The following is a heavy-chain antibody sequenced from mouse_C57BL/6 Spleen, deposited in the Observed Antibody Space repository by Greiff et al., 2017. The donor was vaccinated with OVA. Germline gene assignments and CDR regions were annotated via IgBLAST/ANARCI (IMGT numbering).Heavy chain of an antibody. Sequence: QVQLQQSGAELVRPGASVTLSCKASGYTFPDYEMHWVKQTPVHGLEWIGAIDPETGGTAYNQKFKGKAILTADKSSSTAYMELRSLTSEDSAVYYCTRDGNYRWVYAMDYWGQGTSVTVSS. J-gene: IGHJ4*01. V-gene: IGHV1-15*01. CDR3: TRDGNYRWVYAMDY. D-gene: IGHD2-1*01. CDR2: IDPETGGT. CDR1: GYTFPDYE.